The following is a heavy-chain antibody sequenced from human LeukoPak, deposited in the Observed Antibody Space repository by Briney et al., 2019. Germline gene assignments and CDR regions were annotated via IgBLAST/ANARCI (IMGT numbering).Heavy chain of an antibody. Sequence: SETLSLTCTVSGYSISSGYYWGWIRQPPGKGLEWIGSIYHSGSTYYNPSLKSRVTISVDTSKNQFSLKLSSVTAAGTAVYYCARVRKKPNMVIRGAFDIWGQGTMVTVSS. CDR2: IYHSGST. J-gene: IGHJ3*02. D-gene: IGHD5-18*01. CDR3: ARVRKKPNMVIRGAFDI. CDR1: GYSISSGYY. V-gene: IGHV4-38-2*02.